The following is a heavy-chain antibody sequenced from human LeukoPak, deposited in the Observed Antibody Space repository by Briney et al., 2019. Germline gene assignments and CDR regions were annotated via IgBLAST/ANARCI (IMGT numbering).Heavy chain of an antibody. J-gene: IGHJ4*02. CDR2: ISSSGSTI. D-gene: IGHD4-17*01. CDR1: GFTFSSYE. CDR3: ARAEDYGDYADDY. V-gene: IGHV3-48*03. Sequence: PGRSLRLSCAASGFTFSSYEMNWVRQAPGKGLEWVSYISSSGSTIYYADSVKGRFTISRDNAKNSLYLQMNSLRAEDTAVYYCARAEDYGDYADDYWGQGTLVTVSS.